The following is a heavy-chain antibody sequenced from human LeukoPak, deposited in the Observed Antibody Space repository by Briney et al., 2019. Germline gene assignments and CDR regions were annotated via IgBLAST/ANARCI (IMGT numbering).Heavy chain of an antibody. J-gene: IGHJ4*02. D-gene: IGHD3-3*01. CDR3: ARDLSGGPNDFWSGPGY. V-gene: IGHV1-2*02. CDR2: INPNSGGT. CDR1: GYTFTGYY. Sequence: ASVKVSCKASGYTFTGYYMHWVRQAPGQGLEWMGWINPNSGGTNYAQKFQGRVTMTRDTSISTAYMKLSRLRSDDTAVYCCARDLSGGPNDFWSGPGYWGQGTLVTVSS.